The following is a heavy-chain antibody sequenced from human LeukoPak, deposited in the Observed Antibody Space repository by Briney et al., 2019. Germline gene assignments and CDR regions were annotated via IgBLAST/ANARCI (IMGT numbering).Heavy chain of an antibody. Sequence: ASVKVSCKASGYTFSNYDINWVRQATGQGPEWMGWMSPRTANTGYAQKFQGRVTMTRDTSINTAYMELTSLTSEDTAVYYCARAITQGCGYWGQGTLVTVSS. CDR3: ARAITQGCGY. CDR2: MSPRTANT. J-gene: IGHJ4*02. D-gene: IGHD1-20*01. V-gene: IGHV1-8*01. CDR1: GYTFSNYD.